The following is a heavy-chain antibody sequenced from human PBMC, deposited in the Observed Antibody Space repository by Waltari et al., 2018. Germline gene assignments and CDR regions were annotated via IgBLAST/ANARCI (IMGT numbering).Heavy chain of an antibody. CDR2: IYYSGST. Sequence: QLQLQESGPGLVKPSETLSLTCPVSGGSLSRSSYYWGWIRPPPGKGLEWIGSIYYSGSTYYNPSLKSRVTISVDTSKNQFSLKLSSVTAADTAVYYCARLFSEEMATSGEDYWGQGTLVTVSS. D-gene: IGHD5-12*01. J-gene: IGHJ4*02. V-gene: IGHV4-39*07. CDR3: ARLFSEEMATSGEDY. CDR1: GGSLSRSSYY.